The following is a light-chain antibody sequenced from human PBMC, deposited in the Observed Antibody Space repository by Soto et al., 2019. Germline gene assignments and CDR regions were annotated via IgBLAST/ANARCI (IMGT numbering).Light chain of an antibody. Sequence: SYVLTQPPSVSVAPGQTARITCGGDNIGHKSVHWYQQKSGQAPVLVLYDDRDRPSGIPERFSGSNSVNTATLTISRVEAGDEADFYCQVWDSSSDHPVFGGGTKLTV. CDR2: DDR. V-gene: IGLV3-21*02. CDR3: QVWDSSSDHPV. CDR1: NIGHKS. J-gene: IGLJ3*02.